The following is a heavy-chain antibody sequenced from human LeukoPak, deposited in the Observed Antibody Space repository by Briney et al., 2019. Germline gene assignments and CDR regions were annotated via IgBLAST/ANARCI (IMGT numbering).Heavy chain of an antibody. CDR1: GFTFSNSD. CDR2: ISYDGSDK. Sequence: GGSLRLSCAASGFTFSNSDIHWVRQAPGKGLEWVAIISYDGSDKYYADSVKGRFTISRDNSRNTLYMQMNSLRAEDTAVYYCAGGGNSRHHFDYWGQGTLVTVSS. D-gene: IGHD3-16*01. V-gene: IGHV3-30*03. CDR3: AGGGNSRHHFDY. J-gene: IGHJ4*02.